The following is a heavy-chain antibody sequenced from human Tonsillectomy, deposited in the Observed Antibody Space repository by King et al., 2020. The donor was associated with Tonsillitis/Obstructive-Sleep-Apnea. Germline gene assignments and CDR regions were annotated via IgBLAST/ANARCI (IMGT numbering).Heavy chain of an antibody. Sequence: VQLVESGGGVVQPGRSLRLSCAASGFTFSSYGMHWVRQAPGKGLEWVAVIWYDGSNKYYADSVKGRFTISRDNSKDTMYLQMNSLRAEDTAVYYCARDWYDYYDSSGYYGPYFDYWGQGTLVTVSS. CDR2: IWYDGSNK. J-gene: IGHJ4*02. CDR1: GFTFSSYG. V-gene: IGHV3-33*01. D-gene: IGHD3-22*01. CDR3: ARDWYDYYDSSGYYGPYFDY.